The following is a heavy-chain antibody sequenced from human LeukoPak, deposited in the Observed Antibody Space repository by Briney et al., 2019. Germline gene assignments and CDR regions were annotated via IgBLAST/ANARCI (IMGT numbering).Heavy chain of an antibody. D-gene: IGHD3-22*01. CDR3: ATRSILGYYYHYVDV. J-gene: IGHJ6*03. CDR2: FDPEDVET. V-gene: IGHV1-24*01. CDR1: GYIVSEFT. Sequence: ASVKVSCKVSGYIVSEFTIHWVRQTPGKRLEWMGGFDPEDVETVYSQMYKGRLTLTEDTSTNTAYMELTGLTSADTAIYYCATRSILGYYYHYVDVWGKRAP.